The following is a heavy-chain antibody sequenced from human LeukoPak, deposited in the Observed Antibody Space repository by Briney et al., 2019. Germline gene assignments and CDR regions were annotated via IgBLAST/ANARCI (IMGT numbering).Heavy chain of an antibody. Sequence: SETLSLTCTVSGGSISSYYWSWIRQPPGKGLKWIGYIYYSGSTNYNPSLKSRVTISVDTSKNQFSLKLSSVTAADTAVYYCARHGRDGYNKGSYYFDYWGQGTLVTVSS. CDR2: IYYSGST. J-gene: IGHJ4*02. CDR1: GGSISSYY. D-gene: IGHD5-12*01. V-gene: IGHV4-59*08. CDR3: ARHGRDGYNKGSYYFDY.